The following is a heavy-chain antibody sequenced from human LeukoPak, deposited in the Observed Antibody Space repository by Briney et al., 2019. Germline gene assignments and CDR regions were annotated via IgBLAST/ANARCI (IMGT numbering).Heavy chain of an antibody. CDR2: IYYSGST. V-gene: IGHV4-30-4*08. Sequence: SETLSLTCTVSGGSISSGVYYWSWIRQPPGKGLEWIGYIYYSGSTYYNPSLKSRVTIAVDTSKNQFSLKLSSVTAADTAVYYCASGYSPRPYYFDYWGQGTLVTVSS. J-gene: IGHJ4*02. CDR3: ASGYSPRPYYFDY. D-gene: IGHD3-22*01. CDR1: GGSISSGVYY.